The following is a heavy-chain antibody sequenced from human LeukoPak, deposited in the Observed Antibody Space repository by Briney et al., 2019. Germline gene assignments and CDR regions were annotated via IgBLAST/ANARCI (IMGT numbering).Heavy chain of an antibody. J-gene: IGHJ4*02. V-gene: IGHV4-34*01. CDR2: INHSGST. CDR1: GGSFSDCK. CDR3: GRDSRGPDY. Sequence: SETLSLACAVYGGSFSDCKWSWIRQPPGKGLEWIGEINHSGSTNYNPSLKSRVTISVDTSKNQISLKLNSVTAADTAVYYCGRDSRGPDYWGQGTLVTVSS. D-gene: IGHD3-22*01.